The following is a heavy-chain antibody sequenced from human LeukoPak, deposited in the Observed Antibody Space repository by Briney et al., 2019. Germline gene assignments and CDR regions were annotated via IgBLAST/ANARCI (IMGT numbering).Heavy chain of an antibody. D-gene: IGHD3-16*01. V-gene: IGHV4-59*01. CDR1: GGSFSGYY. CDR2: IYYSGST. CDR3: ARDLGAETDY. J-gene: IGHJ4*02. Sequence: SETLSLTCAVYGGSFSGYYWSWIRQPPGKGLEWIGYIYYSGSTNYNPSLKSRVTISVDTSKNQFSLKLSSVTAADTAVYYCARDLGAETDYWGQGTLVTVSS.